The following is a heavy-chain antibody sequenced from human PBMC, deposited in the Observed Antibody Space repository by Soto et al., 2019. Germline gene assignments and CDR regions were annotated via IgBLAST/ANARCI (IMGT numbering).Heavy chain of an antibody. Sequence: QVQLVQSGAEVKKPGASVKVSCKASGYTFTSYDINWVRQATGQGLEWMGWMNPNSGNTGYAQKFQGRVTMTRNTAISTAYMELSSLRSEDTAVYYCAREQAGAGTKGNWFDPWGQGTLVTVSS. D-gene: IGHD6-19*01. CDR1: GYTFTSYD. J-gene: IGHJ5*02. CDR3: AREQAGAGTKGNWFDP. CDR2: MNPNSGNT. V-gene: IGHV1-8*01.